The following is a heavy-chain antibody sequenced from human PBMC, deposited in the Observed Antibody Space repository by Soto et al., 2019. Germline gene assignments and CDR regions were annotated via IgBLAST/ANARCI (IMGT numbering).Heavy chain of an antibody. Sequence: SETLSLTCTVSGASIISYFWSWIRQTPGKGLELIGYIYYNENTNYNPSLKSRVTISLDTSKNQFSLKLTSVTSADTAVYYCARTRSGDYYYDYWGLGTLVTVSS. CDR2: IYYNENT. V-gene: IGHV4-59*01. CDR1: GASIISYF. J-gene: IGHJ4*02. CDR3: ARTRSGDYYYDY. D-gene: IGHD2-21*02.